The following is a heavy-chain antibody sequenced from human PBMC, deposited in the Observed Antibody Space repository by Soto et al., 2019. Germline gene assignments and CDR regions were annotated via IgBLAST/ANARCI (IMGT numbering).Heavy chain of an antibody. CDR1: GGTFSSYA. J-gene: IGHJ4*02. CDR3: ARLYYDSSGYYRRIDDY. V-gene: IGHV1-69*13. D-gene: IGHD3-22*01. Sequence: ASVKVSCKASGGTFSSYAISWVRQAPGQGLEWMGGIIPIFGTANYAQKFQGRVTITADESTSTAYMELSSLRSEDTAVYYCARLYYDSSGYYRRIDDYWGQGTLVTVSS. CDR2: IIPIFGTA.